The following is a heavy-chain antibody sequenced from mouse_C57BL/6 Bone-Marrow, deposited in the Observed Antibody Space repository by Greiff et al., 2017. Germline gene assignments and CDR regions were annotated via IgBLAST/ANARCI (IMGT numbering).Heavy chain of an antibody. J-gene: IGHJ1*03. CDR2: ISDGGSYT. V-gene: IGHV5-4*03. CDR3: ARVTTVVGWYFDV. CDR1: GFTFSSYA. D-gene: IGHD1-1*01. Sequence: DVMLVESGGGLVKPGGSLKLSCAASGFTFSSYAMSWVRQTPEKRLEWVATISDGGSYTYYPDNVKGRFTISRYNAKNNLYLQRSHLKSEDTAMYYCARVTTVVGWYFDVWGTGTTVTVSS.